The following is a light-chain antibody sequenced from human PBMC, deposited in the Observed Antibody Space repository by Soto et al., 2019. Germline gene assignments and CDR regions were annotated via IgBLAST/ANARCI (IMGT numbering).Light chain of an antibody. V-gene: IGLV4-69*01. CDR2: VNSDGSH. J-gene: IGLJ2*01. CDR1: SGHRNYA. Sequence: QLVLTQSPSASASLGASVKVTCTLSSGHRNYAIAWHQQQPEKGPRYLMKVNSDGSHTKGDGIPDRFSGSSSGAERYLTISSLQSDDEADYYCQTWGTGIVLFGGGTKLTVL. CDR3: QTWGTGIVL.